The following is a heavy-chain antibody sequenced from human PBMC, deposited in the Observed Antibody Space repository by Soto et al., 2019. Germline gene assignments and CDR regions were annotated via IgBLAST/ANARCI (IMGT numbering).Heavy chain of an antibody. D-gene: IGHD1-26*01. CDR3: TSGAGYFDY. J-gene: IGHJ4*02. CDR2: IRSKANSYAT. CDR1: GFTFSGSA. V-gene: IGHV3-73*02. Sequence: EVQLVESGGGLVQPGGSLKLSCAASGFTFSGSAMHWVRQASGKGLEWVGRIRSKANSYATAYAASVKGRFTISRDDSKNTAYLQMHSLKTEDTAVYYCTSGAGYFDYWGQGTLVTVSS.